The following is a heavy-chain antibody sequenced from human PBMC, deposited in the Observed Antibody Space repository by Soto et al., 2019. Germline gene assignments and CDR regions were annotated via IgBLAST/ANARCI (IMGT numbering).Heavy chain of an antibody. CDR3: ARLVVVAPVANV. Sequence: QLRLQESGPGLVKPSETLSLTCSVSGGSVSYNSYYWGWIGQPPGKGLEWVGGIFYTGTTYYNPSLKDRLSISVDTSKNSFSLNLTSVTAADTAVYFCARLVVVAPVANVWGQGALVTVSS. CDR1: GGSVSYNSYY. CDR2: IFYTGTT. J-gene: IGHJ4*02. V-gene: IGHV4-39*01. D-gene: IGHD2-21*01.